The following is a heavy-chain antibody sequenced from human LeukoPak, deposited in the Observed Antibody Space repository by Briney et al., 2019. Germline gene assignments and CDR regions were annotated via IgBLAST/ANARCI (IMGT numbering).Heavy chain of an antibody. CDR2: VYYSGRT. J-gene: IGHJ3*02. CDR3: VRETATYYYDSRGYYRQIEVFDI. CDR1: GDSVRSDSHY. D-gene: IGHD3-22*01. Sequence: PSETLSLTCSVSGDSVRSDSHYWSWIRQPPGKGLEWIGNVYYSGRTAYNPSLKSRVTISVDISKNQSSLQLNSVTAADTAVYYCVRETATYYYDSRGYYRQIEVFDIWGQGTPVIVSS. V-gene: IGHV4-61*01.